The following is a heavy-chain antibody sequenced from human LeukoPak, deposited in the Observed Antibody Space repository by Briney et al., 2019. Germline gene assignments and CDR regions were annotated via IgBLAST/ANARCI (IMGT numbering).Heavy chain of an antibody. Sequence: ASVKVSCKASGYTFTGYYMHWVRQAPGQGLEWMGRINPNSGGTNYAQKVQGRVTMTRDTSISTAYMELSRLRSDGTAVYYCARDPLVGVRITGTVWFDPWGQGTLVTVSS. J-gene: IGHJ5*02. CDR3: ARDPLVGVRITGTVWFDP. V-gene: IGHV1-2*06. CDR2: INPNSGGT. CDR1: GYTFTGYY. D-gene: IGHD1-7*01.